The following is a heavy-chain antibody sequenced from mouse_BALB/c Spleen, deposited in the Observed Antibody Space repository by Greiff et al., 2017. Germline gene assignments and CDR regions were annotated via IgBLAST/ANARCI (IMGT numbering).Heavy chain of an antibody. V-gene: IGHV1S135*01. J-gene: IGHJ4*01. Sequence: EVQRVESGPELVKPGASVKVSCKASGYALTSYNMYWVKQSHGKSLEWIGYIDPYNGGTSYNQKFKGKATLTVDKSSSTAYMRLNSLTSEDSAVYYCARRGDGYYVTRAMDYWGQGTSVTVSS. CDR3: ARRGDGYYVTRAMDY. D-gene: IGHD2-3*01. CDR2: IDPYNGGT. CDR1: GYALTSYN.